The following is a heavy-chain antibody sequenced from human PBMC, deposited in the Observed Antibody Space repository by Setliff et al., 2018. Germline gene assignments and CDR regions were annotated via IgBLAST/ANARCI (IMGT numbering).Heavy chain of an antibody. Sequence: SVKVSCKVSGDTFRSYALTWVRQAPGQGLEWMGGVIPMSTTPRYAQKFQGRITITTDESTRTVYMELTSLRSEDTAVYYCARDENCSGGTCHIYYHHGMDVWGQGTTVTV. V-gene: IGHV1-69*05. CDR1: GDTFRSYA. CDR3: ARDENCSGGTCHIYYHHGMDV. D-gene: IGHD2-15*01. J-gene: IGHJ6*02. CDR2: VIPMSTTP.